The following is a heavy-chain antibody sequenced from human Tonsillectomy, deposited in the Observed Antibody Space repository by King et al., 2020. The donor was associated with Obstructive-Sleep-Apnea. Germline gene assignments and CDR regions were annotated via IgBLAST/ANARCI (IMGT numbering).Heavy chain of an antibody. D-gene: IGHD3-16*02. CDR2: IYYSGST. V-gene: IGHV4-31*03. CDR1: GGSISSGGYY. J-gene: IGHJ4*02. CDR3: SRWPNGELSDY. Sequence: VQLQESGPGLVKPSQTLSLTCTVSGGSISSGGYYWSWIRQHPGKGLGWSGYIYYSGSTHSNPSLKSRVTISVDTSKNQFSLKLSSVTAADTAVFYCSRWPNGELSDYWGQGTLVTVSS.